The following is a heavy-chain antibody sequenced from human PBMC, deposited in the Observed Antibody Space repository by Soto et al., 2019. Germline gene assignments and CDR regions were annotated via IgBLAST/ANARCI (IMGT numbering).Heavy chain of an antibody. J-gene: IGHJ4*02. V-gene: IGHV1-69*13. D-gene: IGHD4-4*01. Sequence: SVKVSSKASGGTFSSYAISWVRQAPGQGLEWMGGIIPIFGTANYAQKFQGRVTITADESTSTAYMELSSLRSEDTAVYYCARGGYSSYYFDYWGQGTLVTVSS. CDR1: GGTFSSYA. CDR3: ARGGYSSYYFDY. CDR2: IIPIFGTA.